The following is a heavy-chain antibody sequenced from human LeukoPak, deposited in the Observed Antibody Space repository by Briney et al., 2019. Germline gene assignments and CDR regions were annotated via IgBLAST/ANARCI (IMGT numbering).Heavy chain of an antibody. CDR1: GFTFSSNA. D-gene: IGHD4-11*01. V-gene: IGHV3-64*04. J-gene: IGHJ4*02. CDR3: ATLVTAVTTTQFDY. CDR2: ISNNGGNT. Sequence: PGGSLRLSCSASGFTFSSNAMHWVRQAPGKGLEYVSGISNNGGNTKYADSVRGRFAISRDNSKNTLFLQMNNLRAEDTALYYCATLVTAVTTTQFDYWGQGALVTVSS.